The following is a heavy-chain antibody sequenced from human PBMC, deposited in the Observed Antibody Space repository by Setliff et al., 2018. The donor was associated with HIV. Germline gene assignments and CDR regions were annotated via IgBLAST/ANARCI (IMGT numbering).Heavy chain of an antibody. Sequence: GESLKISCKALDYTFSTYWIGWVRQMPGEGLEWMGVIYPDDSNIRYNPSFQSQVTISADKSIATAYLEIHNLKASDTATYYCARRDGRSMNAFQIWGPGTKGTVSS. V-gene: IGHV5-51*01. CDR3: ARRDGRSMNAFQI. CDR1: DYTFSTYW. D-gene: IGHD6-13*01. CDR2: IYPDDSNI. J-gene: IGHJ3*01.